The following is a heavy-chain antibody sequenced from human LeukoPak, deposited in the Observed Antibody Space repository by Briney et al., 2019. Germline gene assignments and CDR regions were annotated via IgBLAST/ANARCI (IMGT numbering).Heavy chain of an antibody. V-gene: IGHV3-23*01. CDR3: VKDQDSSGPYFNWFDP. D-gene: IGHD6-19*01. CDR1: GFTFSNYA. Sequence: GGSLRLSCAASGFTFSNYAMTWGRQAPGKGLEWVSAIGATNGNTYYADSVKGRFTISRDNSRNTLYLQMNSLRAEDTAVYYCVKDQDSSGPYFNWFDPWGQGTLVTVSS. J-gene: IGHJ5*02. CDR2: IGATNGNT.